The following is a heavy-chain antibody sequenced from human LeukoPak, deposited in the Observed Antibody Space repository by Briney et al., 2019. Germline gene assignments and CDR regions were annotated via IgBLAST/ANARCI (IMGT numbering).Heavy chain of an antibody. Sequence: GGSLRLSCAASGFTFSIYTMNWVRQAPGKGLEWISFILTSNSITHYADSVKGRFTISRDNAKNSLYLQMNSLRAEDPAVYYCVRDSSWAFDIWGQGTMVTVSS. CDR2: ILTSNSIT. CDR3: VRDSSWAFDI. CDR1: GFTFSIYT. D-gene: IGHD2-15*01. V-gene: IGHV3-48*01. J-gene: IGHJ3*02.